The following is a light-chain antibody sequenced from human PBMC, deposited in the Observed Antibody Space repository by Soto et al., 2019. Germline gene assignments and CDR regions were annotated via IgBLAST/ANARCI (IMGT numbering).Light chain of an antibody. J-gene: IGKJ4*01. CDR2: RAS. Sequence: EIVMTQSPATLSVSPGESATLSCRASQSVSNNLAWYQQKPGQAPRLLIYRASARATGIPARFSGSGSGTEFTLTISSLQSEDFAVYYCQQYNNWPLTFGGGTKVEIK. V-gene: IGKV3-15*01. CDR3: QQYNNWPLT. CDR1: QSVSNN.